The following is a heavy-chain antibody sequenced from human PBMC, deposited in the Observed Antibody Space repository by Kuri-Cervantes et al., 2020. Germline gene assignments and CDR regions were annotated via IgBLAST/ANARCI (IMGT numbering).Heavy chain of an antibody. CDR2: ISYDGSNT. J-gene: IGHJ4*02. CDR1: GFIFSSCS. CDR3: ARDPYCSGGNCYSVY. D-gene: IGHD2-15*01. V-gene: IGHV3-30*04. Sequence: GGSLRLSCAASGFIFSSCSMHRVRQAPGKGLEWVALISYDGSNTLYADSVRGRFTISRDNSKNTLYLRMNSLRAEDTAVYYCARDPYCSGGNCYSVYWGQGTLVTVSS.